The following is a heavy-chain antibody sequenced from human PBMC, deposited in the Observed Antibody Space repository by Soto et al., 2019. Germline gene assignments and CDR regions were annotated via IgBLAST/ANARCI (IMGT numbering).Heavy chain of an antibody. D-gene: IGHD2-21*02. CDR2: ISAYNGNT. Sequence: QVQLVQSGAEVKKPGASVKVSCKASGYTFISYGISWVRQAPGQGLEWMGWISAYNGNTKYAEKFRGGVTMTTDTSTSTAYMELRSLRSDDTAVYYCARGEVVTATSDLDYWGQGTLVTVSS. J-gene: IGHJ4*02. CDR1: GYTFISYG. V-gene: IGHV1-18*01. CDR3: ARGEVVTATSDLDY.